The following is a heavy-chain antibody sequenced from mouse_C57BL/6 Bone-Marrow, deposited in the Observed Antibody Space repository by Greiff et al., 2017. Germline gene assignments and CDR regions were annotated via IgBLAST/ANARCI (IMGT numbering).Heavy chain of an antibody. J-gene: IGHJ1*03. CDR3: TSTVVATDWYFDV. Sequence: VQLQQSGAELVRPGASVKLSCTASGFNIKDYYMHWVKQRPEQGLEWIGRIDPEDGDTAYAPKFQGKATMTADTSSNTAYLQLSSLTSEDTAVYYCTSTVVATDWYFDVWGTGTTVTVSS. CDR2: IDPEDGDT. D-gene: IGHD1-1*01. V-gene: IGHV14-1*01. CDR1: GFNIKDYY.